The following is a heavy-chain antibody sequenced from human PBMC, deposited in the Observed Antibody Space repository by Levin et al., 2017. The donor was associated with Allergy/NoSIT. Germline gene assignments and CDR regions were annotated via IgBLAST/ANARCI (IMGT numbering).Heavy chain of an antibody. CDR3: ARDAQSIPDY. V-gene: IGHV1-2*02. D-gene: IGHD2-21*01. CDR2: INPNSGGT. J-gene: IGHJ4*02. CDR1: GYTFTGYY. Sequence: PGGSLRLSCKASGYTFTGYYMHWVRQAPGQGLEWMGWINPNSGGTNYAQKFQGRVTMTRDTSISTAYMELSRLRSDDTAVYYCARDAQSIPDYWGQGTLVTVSS.